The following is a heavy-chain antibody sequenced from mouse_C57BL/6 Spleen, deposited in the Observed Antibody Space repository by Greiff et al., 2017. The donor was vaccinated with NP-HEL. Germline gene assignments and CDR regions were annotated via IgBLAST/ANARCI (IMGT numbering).Heavy chain of an antibody. V-gene: IGHV1-55*01. CDR2: IYPGSGST. D-gene: IGHD1-1*01. CDR3: ASGPGSSSYWYFDV. J-gene: IGHJ1*03. Sequence: QVQLQQPGAELVKPGASVKMSCKASGYTFTSYWITWVKQRPGQGLEWIGDIYPGSGSTNYNEKLKSKATLTVDTSTSTAYMPLSSLTSEDSAVYYCASGPGSSSYWYFDVWGTGTTVTVSS. CDR1: GYTFTSYW.